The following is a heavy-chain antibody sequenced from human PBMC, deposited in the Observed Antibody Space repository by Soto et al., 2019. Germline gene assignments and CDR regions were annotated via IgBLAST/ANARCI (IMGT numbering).Heavy chain of an antibody. Sequence: AGGSLRLSCAASGFTVSSNYMSWVRQAPGKGLEWVSLIYSGGTTYYADSVKGRFTISRDNSKNTLYLQMNSLRAEDTAVYYCARESLRSSGYFDYWGQGTLVTVSS. V-gene: IGHV3-53*01. CDR1: GFTVSSNY. J-gene: IGHJ4*02. D-gene: IGHD3-22*01. CDR2: IYSGGTT. CDR3: ARESLRSSGYFDY.